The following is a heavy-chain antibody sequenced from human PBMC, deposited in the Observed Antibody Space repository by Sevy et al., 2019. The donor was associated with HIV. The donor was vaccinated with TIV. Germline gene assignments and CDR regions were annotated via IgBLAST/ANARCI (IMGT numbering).Heavy chain of an antibody. CDR3: SITPPAAYVASLLYYFDY. Sequence: ASVKVSCQASRYTFSDHHIHWVRQAPGQGIAWMGWIKPNRCGTRLAQKFQGRVTLTQDASISTAFMELTRLQSDDTAVYYCSITPPAAYVASLLYYFDYCGQGTRVTVSS. V-gene: IGHV1-2*02. CDR2: IKPNRCGT. J-gene: IGHJ4*02. CDR1: RYTFSDHH. D-gene: IGHD2-2*02.